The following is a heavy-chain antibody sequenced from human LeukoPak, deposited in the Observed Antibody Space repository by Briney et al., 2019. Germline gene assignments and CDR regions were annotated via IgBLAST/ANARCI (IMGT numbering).Heavy chain of an antibody. D-gene: IGHD6-13*01. CDR1: GGSISSYY. Sequence: SETLSLTCTVSGGSISSYYWSWIRQPPGKGLEWIGYIYYSGSTNYNPSLKSRVTISVDTSKNQFSLKLSSVTAADTAVYYCAREDYIAAAGPHSDYWGQGTLVTVSS. V-gene: IGHV4-59*01. J-gene: IGHJ4*02. CDR2: IYYSGST. CDR3: AREDYIAAAGPHSDY.